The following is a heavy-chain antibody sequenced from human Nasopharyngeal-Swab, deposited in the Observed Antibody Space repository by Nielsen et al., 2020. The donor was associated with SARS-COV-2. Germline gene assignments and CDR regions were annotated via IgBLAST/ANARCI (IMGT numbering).Heavy chain of an antibody. Sequence: SEPLSLTCAVYGGSFSGYYWSWIRQPPGKGLEWIGEINHSGSTNYNPSLKSRVTISVDTSKNQFSLKLSSVTAADTAVYYCARHVRFLEWLLYQYWFDPWGQGTLVTVSS. D-gene: IGHD3-3*01. V-gene: IGHV4-34*01. CDR2: INHSGST. J-gene: IGHJ5*02. CDR3: ARHVRFLEWLLYQYWFDP. CDR1: GGSFSGYY.